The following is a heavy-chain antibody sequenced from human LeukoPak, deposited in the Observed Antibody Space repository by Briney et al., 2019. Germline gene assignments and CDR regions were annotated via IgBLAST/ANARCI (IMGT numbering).Heavy chain of an antibody. V-gene: IGHV3-7*01. Sequence: GGSLDSPSAPSGFIFSSRWRSGVRRAPGKGLDGVASINQGGSDKRHADSVRGRITISRDNAKNSLSLQVNSPRAEDTAIYYCATLKDAVTTFDNWGQGTLVTVSS. D-gene: IGHD4-17*01. CDR3: ATLKDAVTTFDN. J-gene: IGHJ4*02. CDR2: INQGGSDK. CDR1: GFIFSSRW.